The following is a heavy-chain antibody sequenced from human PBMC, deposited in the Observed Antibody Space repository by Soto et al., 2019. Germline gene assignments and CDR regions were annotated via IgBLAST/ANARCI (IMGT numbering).Heavy chain of an antibody. CDR2: ISYDGSNK. J-gene: IGHJ6*03. CDR1: GFTFSSYG. CDR3: ARDGGSSSSEVFYYYYYYYMDV. V-gene: IGHV3-30*03. D-gene: IGHD6-6*01. Sequence: QVQLVESGGGVVQPGRSLRLSCAASGFTFSSYGMHWVREAPGKGLEWVAVISYDGSNKYYADSVKGRFTISRDNSKNTVYLQMNSLRAEDTAVYYCARDGGSSSSEVFYYYYYYYMDVWGKGTTVTVSS.